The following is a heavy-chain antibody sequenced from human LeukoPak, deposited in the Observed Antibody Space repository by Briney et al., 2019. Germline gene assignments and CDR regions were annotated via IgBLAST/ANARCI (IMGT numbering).Heavy chain of an antibody. CDR3: AREGRDIVDLGLNWFDP. V-gene: IGHV3-30-3*01. CDR2: ISYDGSNK. CDR1: GFTFSSYA. D-gene: IGHD5-12*01. Sequence: PGRSLRLSCAASGFTFSSYAMHWVRQAPGKGLEWVAVISYDGSNKYYADSVKGRFTISRDNSKNTLYLQMNSLRAEDPAVYYCAREGRDIVDLGLNWFDPWGQGTLVTVSS. J-gene: IGHJ5*02.